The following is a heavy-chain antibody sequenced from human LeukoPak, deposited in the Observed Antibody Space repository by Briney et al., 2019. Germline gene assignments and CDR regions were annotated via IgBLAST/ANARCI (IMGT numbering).Heavy chain of an antibody. CDR1: GFTFDDYA. J-gene: IGHJ4*02. V-gene: IGHV3-9*01. Sequence: GGSLRLSCAASGFTFDDYAMHWVRQTPGKGLEWVSFISWNSGRIDYADSVKGRFTISRDNAKNSLYLQMNSLRADDTALYYCAKDHDYDGNSGRYFDYWGQGTLVTVSS. D-gene: IGHD4-23*01. CDR2: ISWNSGRI. CDR3: AKDHDYDGNSGRYFDY.